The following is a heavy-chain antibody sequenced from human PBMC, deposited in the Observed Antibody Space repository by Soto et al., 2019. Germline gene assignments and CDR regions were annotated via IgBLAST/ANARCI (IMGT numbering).Heavy chain of an antibody. V-gene: IGHV3-23*01. CDR3: AKMGFYGGYSYGYNDY. D-gene: IGHD5-18*01. CDR2: ISGSGGST. Sequence: GGSLRLSCAASGFTFSSYAMSWVRQAPGKGLEWVSAISGSGGSTYYADSVKGRFTISRDNSKNTLYLQMNSLRAEDTAVYYCAKMGFYGGYSYGYNDYWGQGTLVTVSS. J-gene: IGHJ4*02. CDR1: GFTFSSYA.